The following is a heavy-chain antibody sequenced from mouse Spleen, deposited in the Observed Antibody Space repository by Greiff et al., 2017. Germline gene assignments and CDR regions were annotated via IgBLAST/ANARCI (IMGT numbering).Heavy chain of an antibody. CDR3: ARSRTGTTFDY. Sequence: EVKLVESGGGLVKPGGSLKLSCAASGFTFSSYAMSWVRQTPEKRLEWVATISSGGSYTYYPDSVKGRFTISRDNAKNTLYLQMSSLRSEDTAMYYCARSRTGTTFDYWGQGTTLTVSS. J-gene: IGHJ2*01. CDR2: ISSGGSYT. D-gene: IGHD4-1*01. V-gene: IGHV5-9-1*01. CDR1: GFTFSSYA.